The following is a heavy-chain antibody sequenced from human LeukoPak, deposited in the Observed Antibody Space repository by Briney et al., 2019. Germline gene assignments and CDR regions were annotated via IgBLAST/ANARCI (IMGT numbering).Heavy chain of an antibody. CDR3: ARGGQWAETNWFDP. CDR2: IYPSGHT. CDR1: DGSISDYH. D-gene: IGHD1-26*01. J-gene: IGHJ5*02. V-gene: IGHV4-59*01. Sequence: PSETLSLTCTVSDGSISDYHWVWIRQPPGKGLEWIGDIYPSGHTDYTPSLRGRVSMSIDASRNHFSLKVDSVTTADTAVYYCARGGQWAETNWFDPWGRGILVSVS.